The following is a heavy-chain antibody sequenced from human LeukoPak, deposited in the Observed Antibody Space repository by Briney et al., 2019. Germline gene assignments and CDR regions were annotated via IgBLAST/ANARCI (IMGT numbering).Heavy chain of an antibody. J-gene: IGHJ4*02. CDR2: IYYSGTT. Sequence: SETLSLTCTVSGGSISSYYWTWIRQPPGKGLEWIGYIYYSGTTNYNPSLKSRVTISVDTSKNQFSLKLSSVTAADTAVYYCARGVYIAAAQYGYWGQGTLVTVSS. CDR1: GGSISSYY. CDR3: ARGVYIAAAQYGY. V-gene: IGHV4-59*01. D-gene: IGHD6-13*01.